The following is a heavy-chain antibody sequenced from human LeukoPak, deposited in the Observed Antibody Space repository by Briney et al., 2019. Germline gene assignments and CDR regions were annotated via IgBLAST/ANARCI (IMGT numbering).Heavy chain of an antibody. Sequence: GSLRLSCTVSGFTVSTNSMSWIRQPPGKGLEWIGEINHSGSTNYNPSLKSRVTISVDTSKNQFSLKLSSVTAADTAVYYCAISYYGSGSYYVNWFDPWGQGTLVTVSS. CDR2: INHSGST. CDR1: GFTVSTNS. D-gene: IGHD3-10*01. V-gene: IGHV4-34*08. J-gene: IGHJ5*02. CDR3: AISYYGSGSYYVNWFDP.